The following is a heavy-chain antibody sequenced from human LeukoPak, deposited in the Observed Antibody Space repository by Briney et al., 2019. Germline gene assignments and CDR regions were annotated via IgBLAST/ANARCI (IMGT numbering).Heavy chain of an antibody. Sequence: ASVTVSCKASGYTFTSYAMNWVRQAPGQGLEWMGWINTNTGSPRHAQDFTGRFVFSLDTSLSTTYLQISSLKSEDTAIYYCARTRAPYYYGAGSPDFWGQGTLVTVSS. D-gene: IGHD3-10*01. J-gene: IGHJ4*02. CDR3: ARTRAPYYYGAGSPDF. CDR2: INTNTGSP. V-gene: IGHV7-4-1*02. CDR1: GYTFTSYA.